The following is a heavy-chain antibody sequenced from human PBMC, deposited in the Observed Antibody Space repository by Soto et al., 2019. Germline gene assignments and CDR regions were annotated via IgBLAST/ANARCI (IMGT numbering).Heavy chain of an antibody. V-gene: IGHV5-10-1*01. Sequence: PGESLKISCKESGYSFAGYWITWVRQKPGKGLEWMGRIDPSDSQTYYSPSFRGHVTISVTKSITTVFLQWSSLRASGTAMYYCARQIYDSDTGPNFQYYFDSWGQGTAVTVSS. J-gene: IGHJ4*02. D-gene: IGHD3-22*01. CDR2: IDPSDSQT. CDR3: ARQIYDSDTGPNFQYYFDS. CDR1: GYSFAGYW.